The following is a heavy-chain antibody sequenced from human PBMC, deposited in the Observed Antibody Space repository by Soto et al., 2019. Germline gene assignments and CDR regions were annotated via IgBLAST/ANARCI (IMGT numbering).Heavy chain of an antibody. V-gene: IGHV3-23*01. D-gene: IGHD1-1*01. CDR3: ATQDFRGTTGTT. CDR1: GFTFNTFA. Sequence: EVQRLESGGGLVQPGESLRLSCAASGFTFNTFAMGWVRQDPGKGLEWVSLISGSSRDTYYADSVKGRFTISRDNSKNILYLQRNSLRAEDTAVYYCATQDFRGTTGTTWGQGTLVTVSS. CDR2: ISGSSRDT. J-gene: IGHJ4*02.